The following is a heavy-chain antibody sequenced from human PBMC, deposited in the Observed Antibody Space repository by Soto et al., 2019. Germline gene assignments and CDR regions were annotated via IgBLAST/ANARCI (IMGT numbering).Heavy chain of an antibody. Sequence: SETLSLTCAVSGGSISSSNWWSWVRQPPGKGLEWIGEIHHSGNTNYKPSLKSRVTISVDKSRNQFSLKLTFVTAADTAVYYCARHVNLPLAGTGFDSWGRGTLVTVSS. CDR2: IHHSGNT. J-gene: IGHJ4*02. CDR1: GGSISSSNW. CDR3: ARHVNLPLAGTGFDS. V-gene: IGHV4-4*02. D-gene: IGHD6-19*01.